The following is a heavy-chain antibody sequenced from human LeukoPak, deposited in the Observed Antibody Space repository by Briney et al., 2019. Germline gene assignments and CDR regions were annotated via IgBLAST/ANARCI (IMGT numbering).Heavy chain of an antibody. CDR3: ARLGSNSGSYGEDY. J-gene: IGHJ4*02. CDR1: GYTFTGYY. D-gene: IGHD1-26*01. CDR2: INPNSGGT. V-gene: IGHV1-2*02. Sequence: ASVNVSCKASGYTFTGYYMHWVRQAPGQGLEWMGGINPNSGGTNYAQKFQGRVTMTRDTSISTAYMELSRLRSDDTAVYYCARLGSNSGSYGEDYWGQGTLVTVSS.